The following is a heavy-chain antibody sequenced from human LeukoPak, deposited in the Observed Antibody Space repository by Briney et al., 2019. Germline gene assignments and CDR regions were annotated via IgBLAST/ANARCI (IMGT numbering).Heavy chain of an antibody. CDR3: AKDRRITMAGTVDYFDY. D-gene: IGHD6-19*01. V-gene: IGHV3-23*01. Sequence: GGSLRLCCAASGFTFNNYAMSWVRQAPGKGLEWVSSISGSGGNTYYADSVKGRFTISRDNSKNTLYLQMNSLRAADTAVYYCAKDRRITMAGTVDYFDYWGQGTLVTVSS. CDR2: ISGSGGNT. J-gene: IGHJ4*02. CDR1: GFTFNNYA.